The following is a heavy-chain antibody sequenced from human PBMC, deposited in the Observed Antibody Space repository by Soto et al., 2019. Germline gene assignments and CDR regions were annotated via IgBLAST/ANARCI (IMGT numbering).Heavy chain of an antibody. CDR1: GGSISSSSYC. J-gene: IGHJ6*02. Sequence: SETLSLTCTVSGGSISSSSYCWGWIRQPPGKGLEWIGSIYYSGSTYYNPSLKSRVTISVDTSKNQFSLKLSSVTAADTAVYYCARHLAAAGNYYYYYGMDVWGQGTTVTVSS. CDR2: IYYSGST. CDR3: ARHLAAAGNYYYYYGMDV. D-gene: IGHD6-13*01. V-gene: IGHV4-39*01.